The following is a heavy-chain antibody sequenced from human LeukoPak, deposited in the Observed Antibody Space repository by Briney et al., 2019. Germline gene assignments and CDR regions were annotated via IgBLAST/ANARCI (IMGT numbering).Heavy chain of an antibody. D-gene: IGHD3-10*01. CDR1: GFTFSSYE. J-gene: IGHJ5*02. V-gene: IGHV3-48*03. Sequence: GGSLRLSCAASGFTFSSYEMNWVRQAPGKGPEWVSYISSSGSTIYYADSVKGRFTISRDNAKNSLYLQMNSLRAEDTAVYYCARDYVSGSFGPWGQGTLVTVSS. CDR2: ISSSGSTI. CDR3: ARDYVSGSFGP.